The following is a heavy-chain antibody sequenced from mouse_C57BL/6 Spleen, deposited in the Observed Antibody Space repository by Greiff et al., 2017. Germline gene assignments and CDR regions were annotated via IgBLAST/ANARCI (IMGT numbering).Heavy chain of an antibody. J-gene: IGHJ4*01. Sequence: EVKLMESGPGMVKPSQSLSLTCTVTGYSITSGYDWHWIRHFPGNKLEWMGYISYSGSTNYNPSLKSRISLTHDTSKNRFFLKLNSVTTEDTATYNCARGSGTRAMDYWGQGTSVTVSS. CDR1: GYSITSGYD. D-gene: IGHD4-1*01. CDR3: ARGSGTRAMDY. CDR2: ISYSGST. V-gene: IGHV3-1*01.